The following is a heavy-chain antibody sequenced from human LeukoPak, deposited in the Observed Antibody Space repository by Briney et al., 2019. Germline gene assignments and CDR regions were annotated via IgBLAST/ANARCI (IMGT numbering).Heavy chain of an antibody. CDR1: GSPISSYY. V-gene: IGHV4-59*01. CDR3: ARENYDSSLPPGWFDP. Sequence: PSETLSVTCTASGSPISSYYWSWIRQPPGKSLDWIGYIYYSGSTNYNPSLKSRVTISVDTSKNQFSLKLSSVTAADTAVYYCARENYDSSLPPGWFDPWGQGTLVTVSS. D-gene: IGHD3-22*01. CDR2: IYYSGST. J-gene: IGHJ5*02.